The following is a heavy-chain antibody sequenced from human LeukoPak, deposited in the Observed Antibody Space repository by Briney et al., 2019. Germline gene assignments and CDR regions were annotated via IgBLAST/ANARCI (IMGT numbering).Heavy chain of an antibody. CDR1: GGSVSSGSYY. J-gene: IGHJ4*02. D-gene: IGHD6-6*01. CDR3: ARQKLYPDSSYHFDY. CDR2: IYYSGST. Sequence: SETLSLTCTVSGGSVSSGSYYWSWIRQPPGKGLEWIGYIYYSGSTNYNPSLKSRVTISVDTSKNQFSLKLSSVTAADMAVYYCARQKLYPDSSYHFDYWGQGTLVTVSS. V-gene: IGHV4-61*01.